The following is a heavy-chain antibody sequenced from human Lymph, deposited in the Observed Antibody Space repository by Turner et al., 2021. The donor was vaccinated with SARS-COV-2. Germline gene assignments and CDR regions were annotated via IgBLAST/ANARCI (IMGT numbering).Heavy chain of an antibody. J-gene: IGHJ5*02. Sequence: QVQLVQSGAEVTKPGASVKCSCKASGFTFTSSDINWVRQATGQGLEGMGWMNPNSGNTGYAQKFQGRVTMTRNTSISTAYMELSSLRSEDTAVYYCARAAQLTVWFDPWGQGTLVTVSS. D-gene: IGHD3-9*01. CDR2: MNPNSGNT. V-gene: IGHV1-8*01. CDR3: ARAAQLTVWFDP. CDR1: GFTFTSSD.